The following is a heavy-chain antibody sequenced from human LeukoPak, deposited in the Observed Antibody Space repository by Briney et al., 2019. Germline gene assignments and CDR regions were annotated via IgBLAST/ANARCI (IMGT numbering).Heavy chain of an antibody. CDR1: GSTFSSYS. Sequence: QPGGSLRLSCAASGSTFSSYSMSWVRQGPGKGLEWVSAISGSGGSTYYADSVKGRFTISRDNSKNTLYLQMNSLRAEDTAVYYCAKVVYSRSFDYWGQGTLVTVSS. CDR3: AKVVYSRSFDY. V-gene: IGHV3-23*01. CDR2: ISGSGGST. J-gene: IGHJ4*02. D-gene: IGHD6-13*01.